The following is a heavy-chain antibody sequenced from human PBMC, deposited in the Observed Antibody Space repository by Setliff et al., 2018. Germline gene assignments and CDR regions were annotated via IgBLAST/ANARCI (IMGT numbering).Heavy chain of an antibody. Sequence: ETLSLTCTVSGGSISSYYWSWIRQPAGKGLEWIGHIYIGGSANYNPSLKSRVTMSIDTSKNQFSLKLNSMTAADMAVYYCAREQWLDPPGYYYMDVWAKGTTVTVS. CDR2: IYIGGSA. D-gene: IGHD6-19*01. J-gene: IGHJ6*03. V-gene: IGHV4-4*07. CDR1: GGSISSYY. CDR3: AREQWLDPPGYYYMDV.